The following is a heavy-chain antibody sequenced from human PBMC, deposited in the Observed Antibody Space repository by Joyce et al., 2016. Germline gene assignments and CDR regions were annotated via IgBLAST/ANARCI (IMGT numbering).Heavy chain of an antibody. CDR1: GFSLSGYY. J-gene: IGHJ4*02. CDR3: AREYGGTFYFDY. V-gene: IGHV1-2*02. CDR2: IHPDRGDT. D-gene: IGHD4-23*01. Sequence: QVQLVQSGAEVKNPGASVKVSCKASGFSLSGYYIHWGRQAPGQGLEWMGWIHPDRGDTIDAQKFQGRVTMTRDTSISTVYLELGRLTSDDTALYYCAREYGGTFYFDYWGQVTLVTVSS.